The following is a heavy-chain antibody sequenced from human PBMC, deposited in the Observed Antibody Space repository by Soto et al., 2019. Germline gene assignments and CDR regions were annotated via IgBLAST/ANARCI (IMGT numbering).Heavy chain of an antibody. V-gene: IGHV3-30-3*01. D-gene: IGHD1-26*01. Sequence: ESGGGVVQPGRSLRLSCAASGFTFSSYVMYWVRQAPGKGLEWVAVISYDGSNKYSADSVKGRFTISRDNSKNTLYLQMNSLRAEDTAVYYCARDIGGSYYYYGMDVWGQGTTVTVSS. J-gene: IGHJ6*02. CDR3: ARDIGGSYYYYGMDV. CDR1: GFTFSSYV. CDR2: ISYDGSNK.